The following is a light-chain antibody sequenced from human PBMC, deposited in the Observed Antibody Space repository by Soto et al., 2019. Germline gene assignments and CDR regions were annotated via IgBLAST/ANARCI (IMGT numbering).Light chain of an antibody. Sequence: EIVLTQSPGTLSLSPGERATLSCRASQSVSSSYLAWYQQKPGQAPRLLIYGASRTATGIPDRFSVSGSGTHFTLTISRLEPEDFAVYYCQQYGSSPHTFGGGTKVEIK. V-gene: IGKV3-20*01. J-gene: IGKJ4*01. CDR3: QQYGSSPHT. CDR2: GAS. CDR1: QSVSSSY.